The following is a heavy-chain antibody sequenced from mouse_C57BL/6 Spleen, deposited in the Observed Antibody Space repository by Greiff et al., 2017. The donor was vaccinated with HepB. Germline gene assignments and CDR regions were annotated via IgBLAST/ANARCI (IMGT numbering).Heavy chain of an antibody. CDR1: GFSLTSYA. J-gene: IGHJ1*03. V-gene: IGHV2-9-1*01. CDR3: ARDSGYYGSSYRWYFDV. D-gene: IGHD1-1*01. Sequence: VQLQQSGPGLVAPSQSLSITCTVSGFSLTSYAISWVRQPPGKGLEWLGVIWTGGGTNYNSALKSRLGISKDNSKSHVVIKMNSLQTDDTARYYGARDSGYYGSSYRWYFDVWGTGTTVTVSS. CDR2: IWTGGGT.